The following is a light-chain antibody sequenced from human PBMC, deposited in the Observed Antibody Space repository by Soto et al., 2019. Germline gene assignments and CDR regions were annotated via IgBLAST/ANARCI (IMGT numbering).Light chain of an antibody. Sequence: QSVLTQPPSASGSPGQSVPISCTGSRSDIGDSNYVSWYQQHPRKAPKLIISEVINRPSGVPDRFSASKSGNTASLTISGLQAEDEADYYCASKAGSSRHVVFGGGTKLTVL. V-gene: IGLV2-8*01. CDR3: ASKAGSSRHVV. CDR2: EVI. J-gene: IGLJ2*01. CDR1: RSDIGDSNY.